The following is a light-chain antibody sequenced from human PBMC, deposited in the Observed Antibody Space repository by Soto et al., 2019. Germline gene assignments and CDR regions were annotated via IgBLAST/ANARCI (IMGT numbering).Light chain of an antibody. CDR3: QVWDIMTDNYV. CDR2: YDS. CDR1: NIGNKR. J-gene: IGLJ1*01. Sequence: SYELTQPPSVSVAPEKTATITCGGNNIGNKRVHWYRQKPGQAPVLLISYDSDRPSGIPERFSGSNSENTATLTISRVEAEDEADYYCQVWDIMTDNYVFGSGTKLTVL. V-gene: IGLV3-21*04.